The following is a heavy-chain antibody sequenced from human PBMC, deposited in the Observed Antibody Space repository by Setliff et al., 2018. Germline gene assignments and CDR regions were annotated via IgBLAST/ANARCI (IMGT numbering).Heavy chain of an antibody. CDR1: GGSISSGSYY. Sequence: PSETLSLTCTVSGGSISSGSYYWSWIRQPAGKGLEWIGHIYTSGSTNYNPSLKSRVTISIDASKNQFSLKLDSVTAADTAVYYCARTDDYYNFYAYWGQGTLVTVSS. V-gene: IGHV4-61*09. CDR3: ARTDDYYNFYAY. J-gene: IGHJ4*02. D-gene: IGHD3-3*01. CDR2: IYTSGST.